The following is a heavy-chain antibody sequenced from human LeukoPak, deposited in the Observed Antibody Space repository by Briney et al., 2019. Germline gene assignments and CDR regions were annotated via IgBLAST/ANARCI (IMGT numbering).Heavy chain of an antibody. D-gene: IGHD2-15*01. CDR3: AKVKCSGGSCYEFDY. V-gene: IGHV3-9*03. CDR2: ISWNSGSI. Sequence: GRSLRLSCAASGFTFDDYAMHWVRQAPGKGLEWVSGISWNSGSIGYADSMKGRFTISRDNAKNSLYLQMNSLRAEDMALYYCAKVKCSGGSCYEFDYWGQGTLVTVSS. J-gene: IGHJ4*02. CDR1: GFTFDDYA.